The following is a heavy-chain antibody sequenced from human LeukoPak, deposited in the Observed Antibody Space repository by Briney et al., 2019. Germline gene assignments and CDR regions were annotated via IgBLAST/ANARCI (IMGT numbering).Heavy chain of an antibody. Sequence: GESLKITCKGSGYSFTSYWIGWVRQMPGKGLEWMGIIYPGDSDTRYSPSFQGQVTISADKSISTAYLQWSSLKASDTAMYYCARQAVVMTRGGYYYYGMDVWGQGTTATVSS. V-gene: IGHV5-51*01. CDR3: ARQAVVMTRGGYYYYGMDV. J-gene: IGHJ6*02. D-gene: IGHD2-21*02. CDR1: GYSFTSYW. CDR2: IYPGDSDT.